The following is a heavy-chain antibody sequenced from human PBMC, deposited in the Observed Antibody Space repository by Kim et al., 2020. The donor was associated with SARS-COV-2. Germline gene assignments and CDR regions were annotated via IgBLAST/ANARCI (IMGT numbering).Heavy chain of an antibody. CDR2: IISDGSST. CDR3: ARDHSYGMEV. Sequence: GGSLRLSCAASGFTFNNYWMHWVRQAPGKGLVWVSRIISDGSSTRYADSVKGRFTISRDNAKNTLYLQMNSLRAEDTAVYYCARDHSYGMEVWGQGTTVT. V-gene: IGHV3-74*01. CDR1: GFTFNNYW. J-gene: IGHJ6*02.